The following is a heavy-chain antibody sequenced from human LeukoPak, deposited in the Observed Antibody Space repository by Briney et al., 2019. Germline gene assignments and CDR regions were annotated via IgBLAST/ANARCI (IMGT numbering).Heavy chain of an antibody. CDR1: GFSLSTSGMC. Sequence: SGPTLVNPTQTLTLTCTFSGFSLSTSGMCVSWIRQPPRKALEWLALIDWDDDKYYSTSLKTRLTISKDTSKNQVVLTMTNMDPVDTATYYCARVLCIAAAGPDDYWGQGTLVTVSS. CDR3: ARVLCIAAAGPDDY. D-gene: IGHD6-13*01. CDR2: IDWDDDK. J-gene: IGHJ4*02. V-gene: IGHV2-70*01.